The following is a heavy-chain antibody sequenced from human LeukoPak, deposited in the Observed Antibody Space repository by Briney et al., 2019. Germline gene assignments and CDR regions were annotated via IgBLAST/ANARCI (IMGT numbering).Heavy chain of an antibody. CDR1: GGSISSSSYY. Sequence: SETLSLTCTVSGGSISSSSYYWGWIRQPPGKGLEWIGSIYYSGSTYYNPSLKSRVTISVDTSKNQFSLKLSSATAADTAVYYCARRGGQIGGNLDYWGQGTLVTVSS. J-gene: IGHJ4*02. V-gene: IGHV4-39*01. CDR2: IYYSGST. D-gene: IGHD2-15*01. CDR3: ARRGGQIGGNLDY.